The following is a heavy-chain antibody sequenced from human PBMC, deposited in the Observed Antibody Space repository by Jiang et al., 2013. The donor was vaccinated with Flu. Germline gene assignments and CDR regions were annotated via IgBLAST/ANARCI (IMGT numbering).Heavy chain of an antibody. CDR2: VSYDGSNK. V-gene: IGHV3-30*04. J-gene: IGHJ4*02. CDR3: AREEGATYYTFDY. CDR1: GFTFSDYA. Sequence: AASGFTFSDYAMHWVRQTPGKGLEWVAIVSYDGSNKYYADSVKGRFTISRDNSKNTLYLQMNSLRAEDTAVYFCAREEGATYYTFDYWGQGTLVTVSS. D-gene: IGHD1-26*01.